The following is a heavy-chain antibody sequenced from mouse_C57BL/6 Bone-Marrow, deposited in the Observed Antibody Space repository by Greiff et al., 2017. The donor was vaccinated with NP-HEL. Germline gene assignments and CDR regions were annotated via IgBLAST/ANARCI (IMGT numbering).Heavy chain of an antibody. CDR3: ARGNFPGVDY. V-gene: IGHV1-59*01. CDR1: GYTFTSYW. J-gene: IGHJ2*01. CDR2: IDPSDSYT. Sequence: VQLQQPGAELVRPGTSVKLSCKASGYTFTSYWMHWVKQRPGQGLEWIGVIDPSDSYTNYNQKFKGKATLTVDTSSSTAYMQLSRLTSEDSAVYYCARGNFPGVDYWGQGTTLTVSS. D-gene: IGHD4-1*01.